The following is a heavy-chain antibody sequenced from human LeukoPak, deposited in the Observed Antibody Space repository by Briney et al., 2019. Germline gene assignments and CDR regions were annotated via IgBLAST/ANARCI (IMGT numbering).Heavy chain of an antibody. CDR1: EFTFSSYE. CDR3: ARDDRSSGYNY. CDR2: ISSSGSTI. D-gene: IGHD3-22*01. J-gene: IGHJ4*02. V-gene: IGHV3-48*03. Sequence: GGSLRLSCAASEFTFSSYEMNWVRQAPGKGLEWVSYISSSGSTIYYADSVKGRFTISRDNAKNSLYLQMNSLRAEDTAVYYCARDDRSSGYNYWGQGTLVTVSS.